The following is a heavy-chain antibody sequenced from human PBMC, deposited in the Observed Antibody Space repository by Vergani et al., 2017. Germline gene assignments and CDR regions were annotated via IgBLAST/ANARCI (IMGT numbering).Heavy chain of an antibody. D-gene: IGHD4-23*01. CDR1: GFTFDDYA. CDR3: AKALAGGYYYYYMDV. J-gene: IGHJ6*03. CDR2: ISWNSGSI. Sequence: EVQLVESGGGLVQPGRSLRLSCAASGFTFDDYAMHWVRQAPGKGLEWVSGISWNSGSIGYADSVKGRFTISRDNAKNSLYLQMNSLRAEDTALYYCAKALAGGYYYYYMDVWGKGP. V-gene: IGHV3-9*01.